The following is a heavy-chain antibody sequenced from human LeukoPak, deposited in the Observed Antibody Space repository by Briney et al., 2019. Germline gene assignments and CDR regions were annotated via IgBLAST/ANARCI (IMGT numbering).Heavy chain of an antibody. D-gene: IGHD3-10*01. CDR2: ISGSGGST. V-gene: IGHV3-23*01. CDR3: AKDYYGSGSYYSYFDY. Sequence: PGGSLRLSCAASGFIFSSYAMSWVRQAPGKGLEWASAISGSGGSTYYADSVKGRFTMSRDNSKNTLYLQMNSLRVEDTAVYYCAKDYYGSGSYYSYFDYWGQGALVTVSS. J-gene: IGHJ4*02. CDR1: GFIFSSYA.